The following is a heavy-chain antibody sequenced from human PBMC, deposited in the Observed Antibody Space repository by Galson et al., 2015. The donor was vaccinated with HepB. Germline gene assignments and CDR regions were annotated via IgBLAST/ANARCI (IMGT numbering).Heavy chain of an antibody. J-gene: IGHJ6*02. Sequence: SLRLSCAASGFSFSSYWMTWVRQAPGKGLEWVANIKQDGSEKYYVDSLKGRFTISRDSAKNSLYLQMNSLRAEDTAVYYCARTLILLRFFDWFSDVWGQGTTVTVSS. V-gene: IGHV3-7*01. CDR1: GFSFSSYW. CDR3: ARTLILLRFFDWFSDV. CDR2: IKQDGSEK. D-gene: IGHD3-9*01.